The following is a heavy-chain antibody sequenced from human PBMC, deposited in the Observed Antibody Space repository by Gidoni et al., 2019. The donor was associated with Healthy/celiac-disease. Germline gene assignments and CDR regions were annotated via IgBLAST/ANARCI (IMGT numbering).Heavy chain of an antibody. CDR1: GGSFSDYY. J-gene: IGHJ4*02. D-gene: IGHD4-4*01. V-gene: IGHV4-34*01. CDR3: ARVLGNTNSDY. CDR2: INHSVSN. Sequence: QVQLQQWGAGLLKPSETLSLTCAVYGGSFSDYYWSWIRQPPGKGLEWIGEINHSVSNNYNPSLKSRVTISVDTSKNQFSLKLSSVTAADTAVYYWARVLGNTNSDYWGQGTLVTVSS.